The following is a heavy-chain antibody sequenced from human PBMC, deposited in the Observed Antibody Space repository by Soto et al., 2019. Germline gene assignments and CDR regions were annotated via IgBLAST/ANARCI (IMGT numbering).Heavy chain of an antibody. CDR2: ISYDGSNK. CDR3: ARDKRDLRFLEWSYYFDY. D-gene: IGHD3-3*01. Sequence: QVQLVESGGGVVQPGRSLRLSCAASGFTFSSYAMHWVRQAPGKGLEWVALISYDGSNKYYVDSVQGRFTISRDNSKNTLYLQMNSLRAEDTAVYYCARDKRDLRFLEWSYYFDYWGQGTLVTVSS. V-gene: IGHV3-30-3*01. J-gene: IGHJ4*02. CDR1: GFTFSSYA.